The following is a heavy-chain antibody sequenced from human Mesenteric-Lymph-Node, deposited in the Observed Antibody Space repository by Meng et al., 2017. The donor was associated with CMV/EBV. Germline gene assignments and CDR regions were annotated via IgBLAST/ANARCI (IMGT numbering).Heavy chain of an antibody. J-gene: IGHJ6*02. CDR2: LSGDGATI. CDR3: ATLGTSVYYYGLDV. D-gene: IGHD6-6*01. Sequence: GGSLRLSCAASGFSFSAYYMSWLRQAPGKGLEWVSYLSGDGATIFYADSVKGRFTISRDNGKRSLFLQMNSLRVEDTAVYYCATLGTSVYYYGLDVWGQGTTVTVSS. V-gene: IGHV3-11*01. CDR1: GFSFSAYY.